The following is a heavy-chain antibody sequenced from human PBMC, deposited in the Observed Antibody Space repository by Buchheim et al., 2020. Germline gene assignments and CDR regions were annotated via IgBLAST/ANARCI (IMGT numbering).Heavy chain of an antibody. CDR1: GFTFSSYG. Sequence: QVQLVESGGGVVQPGRSLRLSCAASGFTFSSYGMHWVRQAPGKGLEWVAVISHDGSNKYYADSVKGRFTISSDNSKNTPFLQMNSLGAEDTAVYYCAKEDYDGSGSYLGYWGQGTL. V-gene: IGHV3-30*18. D-gene: IGHD3-10*01. J-gene: IGHJ4*02. CDR3: AKEDYDGSGSYLGY. CDR2: ISHDGSNK.